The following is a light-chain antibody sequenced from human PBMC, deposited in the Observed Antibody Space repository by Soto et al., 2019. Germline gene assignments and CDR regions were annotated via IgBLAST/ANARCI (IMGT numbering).Light chain of an antibody. CDR1: QGISSY. V-gene: IGKV1-9*01. J-gene: IGKJ1*01. CDR2: AAS. Sequence: DIQLTQSPSFLSSSVGARVIITCRASQGISSYLAWYQQKPGKAPKLLMYAASILQSGVPSRFSGSGSGTEFTLTISSLQPEDFATYYCQQLSTYPRTFGQGTKVEIK. CDR3: QQLSTYPRT.